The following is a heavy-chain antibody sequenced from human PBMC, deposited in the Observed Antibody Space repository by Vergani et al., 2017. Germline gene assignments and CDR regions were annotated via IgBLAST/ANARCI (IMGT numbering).Heavy chain of an antibody. D-gene: IGHD2-2*02. J-gene: IGHJ6*03. CDR2: ISGSGGST. CDR3: ARDGIVVVPAAIRYYYYYMDV. Sequence: EVQLLESGGGLVQPGGSLRLSCAASGFTFSSYAMSWVRQAPGKGLEWVSAISGSGGSTYYADSVKGRFTISSDNSKNTMYLQMNSLRAEDTAVYYCARDGIVVVPAAIRYYYYYMDVWGKGTTVTVSS. V-gene: IGHV3-23*01. CDR1: GFTFSSYA.